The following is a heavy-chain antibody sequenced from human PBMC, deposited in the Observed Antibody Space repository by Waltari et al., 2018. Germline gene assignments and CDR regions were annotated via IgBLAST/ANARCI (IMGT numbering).Heavy chain of an antibody. D-gene: IGHD3-10*01. V-gene: IGHV3-48*03. CDR3: ARDDHGSGRRFEY. Sequence: DVQLVESGGGLVPPGGSLSLPCVASGFSFGASEMNWARQAPGKGLEWVSYISSSGSRIEYADSVQGRFTVSRDNARNSLYLQMNSLRAADTAVYYCARDDHGSGRRFEYWGQGTLVTVSS. J-gene: IGHJ4*02. CDR1: GFSFGASE. CDR2: ISSSGSRI.